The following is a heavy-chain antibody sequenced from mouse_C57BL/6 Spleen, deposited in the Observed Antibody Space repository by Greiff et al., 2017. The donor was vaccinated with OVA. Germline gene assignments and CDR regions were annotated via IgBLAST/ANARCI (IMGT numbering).Heavy chain of an antibody. D-gene: IGHD2-4*01. CDR2: ISYDGSN. CDR1: GYSITSGYY. J-gene: IGHJ4*01. Sequence: EVKLMESGPGLVKPSQSLSLTCSVTGYSITSGYYWNWIRQFPGNKLEWMGYISYDGSNNYNPSLKNRISITRDTSKNQFFLKLNSVTTEDTATYYCARVGDYGYAMDYWGQGTSVTVSS. V-gene: IGHV3-6*01. CDR3: ARVGDYGYAMDY.